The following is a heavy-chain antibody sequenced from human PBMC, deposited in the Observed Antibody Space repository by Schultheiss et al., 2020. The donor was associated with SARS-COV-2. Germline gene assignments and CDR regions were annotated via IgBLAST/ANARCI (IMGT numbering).Heavy chain of an antibody. V-gene: IGHV3-23*01. CDR2: ITGSGDI. CDR1: GFTFSSYA. Sequence: GESLKISCAASGFTFSSYAMSWVRQAPGKGLEWVSDITGSGDIHYADSVKGRFTISRDNSKNTVYLEMNNLTAEDTAVYYCVRGLQWLFDVWGQGTTVTVSS. D-gene: IGHD6-19*01. CDR3: VRGLQWLFDV. J-gene: IGHJ6*02.